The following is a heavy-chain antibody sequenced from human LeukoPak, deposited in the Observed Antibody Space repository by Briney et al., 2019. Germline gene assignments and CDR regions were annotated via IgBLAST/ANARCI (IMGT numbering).Heavy chain of an antibody. V-gene: IGHV4-59*01. D-gene: IGHD3-3*01. CDR1: GGSISSYY. Sequence: SETLSLTCTVSGGSISSYYWSWIRQPPGKGLEWIGYIYYRGSTNYNPSLKSRVTISVDTSKNQFSLKLSSVTAADTAVYYCARDRNDFWSGYYMGNWFDPWGQGTLVTVSS. CDR2: IYYRGST. CDR3: ARDRNDFWSGYYMGNWFDP. J-gene: IGHJ5*02.